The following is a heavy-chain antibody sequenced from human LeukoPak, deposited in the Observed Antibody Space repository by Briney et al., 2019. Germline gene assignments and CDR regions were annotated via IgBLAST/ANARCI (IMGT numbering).Heavy chain of an antibody. D-gene: IGHD3-3*01. CDR2: IVGGDGST. CDR1: GFTFSNYD. Sequence: GGSLRLSCAASGFTFSNYDMHWVRQTPGKGLEWVAFIVGGDGSTNYADSVKGRFTISIDNSKNSLYLQMNSLRPEDTALYYCAKGPTIFGVVPYYFDYWGQGTLVTVSS. V-gene: IGHV3-43*02. J-gene: IGHJ4*02. CDR3: AKGPTIFGVVPYYFDY.